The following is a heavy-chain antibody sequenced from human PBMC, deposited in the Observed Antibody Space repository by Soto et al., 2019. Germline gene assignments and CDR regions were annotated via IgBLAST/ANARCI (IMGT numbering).Heavy chain of an antibody. CDR1: GFTFGTYT. V-gene: IGHV3-30-3*01. CDR2: ISYDGGNK. J-gene: IGHJ3*02. Sequence: QVQLVESGGGVVQPGRSLRLSCAASGFTFGTYTMHWVRQAPGKGLEWVAVISYDGGNKYYADSVKGRFTISRDNSKNTLDLQMDSLRAEDTAMYYCARPYSSGWSYGFDIWGQGTMVTVSS. D-gene: IGHD6-19*01. CDR3: ARPYSSGWSYGFDI.